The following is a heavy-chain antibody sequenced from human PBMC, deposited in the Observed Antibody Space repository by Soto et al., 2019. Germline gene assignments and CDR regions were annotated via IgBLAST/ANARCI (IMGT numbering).Heavy chain of an antibody. V-gene: IGHV1-18*01. Sequence: ASVKVSCKASGYTFTSYGISWVRQAPGQGLEWMGWISANNGNTNYAQKLQGRVTMTTDTSTSTVYMELRSLRSDDTAVYYCARFDSLDYGDYDWGQGTLVTVSS. CDR1: GYTFTSYG. D-gene: IGHD4-17*01. J-gene: IGHJ4*02. CDR2: ISANNGNT. CDR3: ARFDSLDYGDYD.